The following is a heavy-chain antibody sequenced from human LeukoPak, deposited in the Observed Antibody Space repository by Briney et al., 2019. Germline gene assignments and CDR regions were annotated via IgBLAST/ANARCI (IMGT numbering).Heavy chain of an antibody. CDR1: GGTFRSYA. J-gene: IGHJ4*02. V-gene: IGHV1-69*13. CDR2: IIPIFGTA. CDR3: ARDQGYRYGYGDFDY. Sequence: SVKVSRKASGGTFRSYAISWVRQAPGQGLEWMGGIIPIFGTANYAQKFQGRVTITADESTSTAYMELSSLRSEDTAVYYCARDQGYRYGYGDFDYWGQGNVVTDSS. D-gene: IGHD5-18*01.